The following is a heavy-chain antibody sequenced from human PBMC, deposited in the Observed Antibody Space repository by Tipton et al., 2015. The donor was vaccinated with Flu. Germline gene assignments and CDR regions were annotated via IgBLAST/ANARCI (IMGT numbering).Heavy chain of an antibody. D-gene: IGHD4-11*01. CDR2: IHRSGNT. CDR1: GDSIGSDYY. CDR3: ARRDVSNYVSEPKNWFDT. Sequence: GLVKLSETLSLTCSVSGDSIGSDYYWGWIRQPPGRGVEWIGNIHRSGNTYHNPSLKSRVTISVDTSKNQLSLKVSSVTAAATAVYYGARRDVSNYVSEPKNWFDTWGPGTLVTVST. J-gene: IGHJ5*02. V-gene: IGHV4-38-2*01.